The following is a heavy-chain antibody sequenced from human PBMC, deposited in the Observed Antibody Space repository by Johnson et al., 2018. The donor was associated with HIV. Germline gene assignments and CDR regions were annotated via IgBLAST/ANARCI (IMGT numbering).Heavy chain of an antibody. D-gene: IGHD6-13*01. CDR3: ASKAAGTMHAFDS. CDR2: IKSKTDGGTT. CDR1: GFTFSNAW. Sequence: EKLVESGGGVVRPGGSLRLSCAASGFTFSNAWMSWVRQAPGKGLEWVGRIKSKTDGGTTDYSAPVKGRFTISRDNSKNTLYLQMNSLRAEDTAVYYCASKAAGTMHAFDSWGQGTMVTVSS. V-gene: IGHV3-15*01. J-gene: IGHJ3*02.